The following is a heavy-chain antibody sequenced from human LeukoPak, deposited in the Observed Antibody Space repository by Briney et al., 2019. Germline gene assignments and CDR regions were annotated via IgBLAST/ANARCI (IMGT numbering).Heavy chain of an antibody. CDR2: IEGDGNRI. V-gene: IGHV3-74*01. CDR3: TRDWRNLGYDY. D-gene: IGHD5-12*01. J-gene: IGHJ1*01. Sequence: GGSLRLSCAASGFTLSAYWMHWVRQAPGKGLMWVSRIEGDGNRITYADSVKGRFTISRDNAKNTLYLQMNSLRAVDTAVYYCTRDWRNLGYDYWGQGTLVTVSS. CDR1: GFTLSAYW.